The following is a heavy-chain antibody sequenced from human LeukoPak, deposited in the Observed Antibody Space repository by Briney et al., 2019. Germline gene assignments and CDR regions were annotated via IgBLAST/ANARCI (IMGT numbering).Heavy chain of an antibody. J-gene: IGHJ6*03. CDR3: ARDTYYYDSTFMDV. CDR2: IYTSGST. CDR1: GGSISSGSYY. Sequence: SETLSLTCTVSGGSISSGSYYWSWIRQPAGKGLEWIGRIYTSGSTNYNPSLKSRVTISVDTSKNQFSLKLSSVTAADTAVYYCARDTYYYDSTFMDVWGKGTTVTVSS. V-gene: IGHV4-61*02. D-gene: IGHD3-22*01.